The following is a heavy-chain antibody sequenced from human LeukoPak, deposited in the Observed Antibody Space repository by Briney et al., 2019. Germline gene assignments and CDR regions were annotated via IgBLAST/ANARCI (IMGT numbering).Heavy chain of an antibody. V-gene: IGHV3-7*03. CDR1: GFTFSSYW. CDR2: IKQDGSEK. J-gene: IGHJ4*02. D-gene: IGHD3-10*01. Sequence: GGSLRLSCAASGFTFSSYWMSWVRQAPGKGLEWVANIKQDGSEKYYVDSVKGRFTISRDNAKNSLYLQMNSLRAEDTAVYYCARARRFGEPVEYYFDYWGQGTLVTVSS. CDR3: ARARRFGEPVEYYFDY.